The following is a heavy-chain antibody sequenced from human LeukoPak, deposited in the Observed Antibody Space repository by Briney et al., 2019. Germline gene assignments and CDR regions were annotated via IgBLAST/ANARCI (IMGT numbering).Heavy chain of an antibody. CDR1: GFTFSSYS. CDR2: ISSSINYI. CDR3: ARDLPFDY. V-gene: IGHV3-21*01. Sequence: GGSLRLSCAASGFTFSSYSLNWVRQAPGKGLEWVSSISSSINYIYYADSVKGRFTISRDNAKNSLYLQMNSLRAEDTAVYYCARDLPFDYWGQGTLVTVSS. J-gene: IGHJ4*02.